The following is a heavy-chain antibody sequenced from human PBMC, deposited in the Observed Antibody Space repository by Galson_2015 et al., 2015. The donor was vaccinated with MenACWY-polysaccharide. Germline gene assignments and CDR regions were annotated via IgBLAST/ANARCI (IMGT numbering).Heavy chain of an antibody. V-gene: IGHV3-7*01. CDR3: ARGEATLKDVYFEH. CDR1: GFIISGYW. D-gene: IGHD1-1*01. J-gene: IGHJ4*02. CDR2: IKQDESEK. Sequence: SLRLSCAASGFIISGYWMSWVRQAPGKGLEWVANIKQDESEKNYVDSVKGRFDISRDNANNSLYLHMNSLRVEGTAIYYCARGEATLKDVYFEHWGQGTLVTVSS.